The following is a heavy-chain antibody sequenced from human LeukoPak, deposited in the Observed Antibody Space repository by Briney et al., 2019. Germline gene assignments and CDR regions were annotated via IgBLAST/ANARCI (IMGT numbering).Heavy chain of an antibody. V-gene: IGHV3-73*01. CDR3: TTPGYSSSRIYYFDY. CDR1: GFTFSGSA. Sequence: GSLRLSCAASGFTFSGSAMHWVRQASGKGLEWVGRIRSKANSYATAYAASVKGRFTISRDDSKNTAYLQVNSLKTEDTAVYYCTTPGYSSSRIYYFDYWGQGTLVTVSS. CDR2: IRSKANSYAT. J-gene: IGHJ4*02. D-gene: IGHD6-13*01.